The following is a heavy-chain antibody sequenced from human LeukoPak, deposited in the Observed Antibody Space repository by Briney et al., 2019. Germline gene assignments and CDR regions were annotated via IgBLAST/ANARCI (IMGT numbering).Heavy chain of an antibody. Sequence: PGGSLRLSCGGSGFTFSSYAMNWVRKDPGKGHEWDSYLSSSGSTIYYAASVKGRFTISRDNAKNSLYLQINSLRAEDTAAYYCARVGYSYGYSFDYWGQGTLVTVSS. J-gene: IGHJ4*02. V-gene: IGHV3-48*03. CDR1: GFTFSSYA. CDR2: LSSSGSTI. D-gene: IGHD5-18*01. CDR3: ARVGYSYGYSFDY.